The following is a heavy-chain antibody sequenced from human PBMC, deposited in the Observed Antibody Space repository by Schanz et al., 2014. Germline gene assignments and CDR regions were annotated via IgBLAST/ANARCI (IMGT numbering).Heavy chain of an antibody. CDR2: IYINSGST. D-gene: IGHD5-12*01. V-gene: IGHV3-53*01. J-gene: IGHJ3*01. CDR3: ARDEGRDGYNLAFDV. Sequence: EVQLVESGGGLIQPGGSLRLSCAVSGFSVSTHYMSWVRQAPGKGLEWVSCIYINSGSTNYADSVKGRFSISRDSSKNTLFLQMNSLRAEDTAVYFCARDEGRDGYNLAFDVWGQGTLVTVSS. CDR1: GFSVSTHY.